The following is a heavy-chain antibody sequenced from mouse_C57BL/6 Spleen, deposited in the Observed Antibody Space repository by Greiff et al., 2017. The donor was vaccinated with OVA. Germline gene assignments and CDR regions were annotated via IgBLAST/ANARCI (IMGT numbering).Heavy chain of an antibody. J-gene: IGHJ2*01. CDR1: GYAFSSYW. CDR3: ARGRDGKGEMDY. V-gene: IGHV1-80*01. CDR2: IYPGDGDT. D-gene: IGHD2-1*01. Sequence: VKLMESGAELVKPGASVKISCKASGYAFSSYWMNWVKQRPGKGLEWIGQIYPGDGDTNYNGKFKGKATLTADKSSSTAYMQLSSLTSEDSAVYFCARGRDGKGEMDYWGQGTTLTVSS.